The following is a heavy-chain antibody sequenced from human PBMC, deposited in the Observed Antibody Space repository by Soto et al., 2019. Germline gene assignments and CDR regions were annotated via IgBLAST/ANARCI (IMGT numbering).Heavy chain of an antibody. J-gene: IGHJ6*03. CDR3: ARGPTEIVVVVAAPGSYMDV. V-gene: IGHV4-34*01. Sequence: SETLSLTCAVYGGSFSGYYWSWIRQPPGKGLEWIGEINHSGSTNYNPSLKSRVTISVDTSKNQFSLKLSSVTAADTAVYYCARGPTEIVVVVAAPGSYMDVWGKGTTVTVSS. CDR2: INHSGST. D-gene: IGHD2-15*01. CDR1: GGSFSGYY.